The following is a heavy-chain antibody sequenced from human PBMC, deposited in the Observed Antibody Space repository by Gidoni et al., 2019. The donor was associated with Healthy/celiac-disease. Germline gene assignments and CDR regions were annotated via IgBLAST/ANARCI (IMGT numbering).Heavy chain of an antibody. CDR1: GFTFSSYG. V-gene: IGHV3-33*01. Sequence: QVQLVESGGGVVQPGRSLRLACAASGFTFSSYGMHWVRQAPGKGLEWVAVIWYDGSNKYYADSVKGRFTISRDNSKNTLYLQMNSLRAEDTAVYYCARDGGIVGATDNWFDPWGQGTLVTVSS. D-gene: IGHD1-26*01. CDR2: IWYDGSNK. CDR3: ARDGGIVGATDNWFDP. J-gene: IGHJ5*02.